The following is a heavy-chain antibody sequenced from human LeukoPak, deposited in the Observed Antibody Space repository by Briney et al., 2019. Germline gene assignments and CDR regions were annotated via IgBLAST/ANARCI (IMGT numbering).Heavy chain of an antibody. Sequence: GGSLRLSCAASGFTVSSNYMSWVRQAPGKGLEWVSVIYSGGSTYYADSVKGRFTISRDNSKNTLYLQINSLRAEDTAVYYCASGSGSYRTPYYYMDVWGTGTTVTVSS. CDR1: GFTVSSNY. V-gene: IGHV3-53*01. D-gene: IGHD3-10*01. CDR2: IYSGGST. CDR3: ASGSGSYRTPYYYMDV. J-gene: IGHJ6*03.